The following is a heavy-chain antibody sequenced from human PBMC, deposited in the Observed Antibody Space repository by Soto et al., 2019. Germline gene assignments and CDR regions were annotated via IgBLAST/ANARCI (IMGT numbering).Heavy chain of an antibody. J-gene: IGHJ4*02. D-gene: IGHD4-4*01. V-gene: IGHV1-2*02. CDR3: ARSEDSTSHPLDL. CDR1: GYTFTNYY. Sequence: ASVKVSCKASGYTFTNYYMHWVRQAPGQGLEWMGWMNPRSGGTKYAQAFQDRVTMTRDASISTADMEVTSLRHGEPAVYLRARSEDSTSHPLDLWGPGTLVTVSS. CDR2: MNPRSGGT.